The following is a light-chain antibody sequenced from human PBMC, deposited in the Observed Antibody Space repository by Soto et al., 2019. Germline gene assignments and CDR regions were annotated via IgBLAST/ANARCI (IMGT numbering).Light chain of an antibody. CDR2: GAS. Sequence: IVLTQSPGTLSLSPGERATLSCRASQTLYNNYLAWYQQKPGQAPRVLIYGASTRAAGIPARFSGSGSGTDFTLSISRLKPEDLAVYYCQQYGNSITFGRGTKVEIK. CDR1: QTLYNNY. CDR3: QQYGNSIT. J-gene: IGKJ4*01. V-gene: IGKV3-20*01.